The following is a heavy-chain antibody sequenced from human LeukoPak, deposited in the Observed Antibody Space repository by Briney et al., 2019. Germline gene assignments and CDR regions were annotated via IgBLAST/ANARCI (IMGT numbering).Heavy chain of an antibody. J-gene: IGHJ5*02. CDR2: ISSSSSYI. CDR3: ARAAASSPLSNWFDP. Sequence: PGGSLRLSCAASGFTFSSYSMNWVRQAPGKGLEWVSSISSSSSYIYYADSVKGRFTISRDNAKNSLYLQMNSLRAEDTAVYYCARAAASSPLSNWFDPWGQGTLVTVSS. V-gene: IGHV3-21*01. CDR1: GFTFSSYS. D-gene: IGHD6-6*01.